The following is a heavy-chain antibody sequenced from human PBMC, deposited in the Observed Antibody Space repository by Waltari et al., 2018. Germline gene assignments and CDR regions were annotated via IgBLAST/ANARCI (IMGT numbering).Heavy chain of an antibody. J-gene: IGHJ6*02. Sequence: QVQLVESGGGVVQPGESLRLSCAVSGLTFSDYGVHWVRQAPGKGLEWVAVISFNGSDDSYADSVRGRFTISRDNSKNTLFLQMSSLTGDDTAVYYCAKDANPNYDFWSGYPVYYFGMDVWGQGTTVTVSS. V-gene: IGHV3-30*18. CDR3: AKDANPNYDFWSGYPVYYFGMDV. CDR2: ISFNGSDD. D-gene: IGHD3-3*01. CDR1: GLTFSDYG.